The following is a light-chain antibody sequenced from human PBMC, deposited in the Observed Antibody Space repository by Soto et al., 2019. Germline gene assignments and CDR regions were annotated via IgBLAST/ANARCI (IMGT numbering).Light chain of an antibody. Sequence: QSVLTQPPSVSGAPGQRVTISCTGSNSNIGAGSDVHWYQQLPGTAPKLLMSNNDNRPSGVPDRFSGSQSGTSASLAITGLQAEDEADYYCQSYDSLSGFVFGTGTKVTVL. CDR1: NSNIGAGSD. CDR2: NND. V-gene: IGLV1-40*01. J-gene: IGLJ1*01. CDR3: QSYDSLSGFV.